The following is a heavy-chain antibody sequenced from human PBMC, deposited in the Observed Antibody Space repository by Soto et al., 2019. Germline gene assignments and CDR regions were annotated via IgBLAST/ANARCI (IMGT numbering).Heavy chain of an antibody. CDR3: AREPLCGGGCYVHLFDP. Sequence: QVQLVQSGAEVKKPGASVKVSCKTSGYTFTSYAIHWVRQAPGQGLEWLGWLNIGNGNTQYSPKLHDRVTLTRDTSASTAYMELSSLRSEDTAVYYCAREPLCGGGCYVHLFDPWGQGTLVTVSS. D-gene: IGHD2-15*01. J-gene: IGHJ5*02. V-gene: IGHV1-3*04. CDR2: LNIGNGNT. CDR1: GYTFTSYA.